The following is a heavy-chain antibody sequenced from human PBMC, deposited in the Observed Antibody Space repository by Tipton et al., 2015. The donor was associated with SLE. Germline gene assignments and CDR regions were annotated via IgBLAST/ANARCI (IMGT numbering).Heavy chain of an antibody. CDR1: GFTFSTYW. D-gene: IGHD2/OR15-2a*01. CDR2: ISSSGSVI. Sequence: SLRLSCAASGFTFSTYWMTWVRQAPGKGLEWVSYISSSGSVIFYADFAKGRFTISRDDAKNSLYLQMNSLRDEDTAVYYCARGKYYFDYWGQGALVTVSS. J-gene: IGHJ4*02. CDR3: ARGKYYFDY. V-gene: IGHV3-48*02.